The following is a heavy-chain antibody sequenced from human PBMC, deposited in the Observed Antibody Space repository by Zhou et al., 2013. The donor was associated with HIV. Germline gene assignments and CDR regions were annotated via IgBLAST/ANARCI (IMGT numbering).Heavy chain of an antibody. CDR3: ARGDYYDSSGSHDAFDI. CDR1: GYTFTGDY. J-gene: IGHJ3*02. D-gene: IGHD3-22*01. V-gene: IGHV1-2*02. CDR2: INPNNGGT. Sequence: QVQLVQSGAEVKKPGASMKVSCKASGYTFTGDYMHWVRQAPGQGLEWMGYINPNNGGTNYAQKFQGRVTMTRDTSINTTYMEMSRLTSDDTAVYYCARGDYYDSSGSHDAFDIWGQGTLVTVSS.